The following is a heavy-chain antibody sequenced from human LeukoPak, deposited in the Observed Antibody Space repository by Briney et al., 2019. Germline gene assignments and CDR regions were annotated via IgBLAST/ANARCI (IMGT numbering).Heavy chain of an antibody. V-gene: IGHV3-66*01. CDR2: INSGGST. D-gene: IGHD5-18*01. CDR1: GFTVSSNY. Sequence: GGSLRLSCAASGFTVSSNYMSWVRQAPGKGLEWVSVINSGGSTYYADSVKGRFTISRDNSKNTLYLQMNSLRAEDTAVYYCARGLTATNWFDPRGQGTLVTVSS. J-gene: IGHJ5*02. CDR3: ARGLTATNWFDP.